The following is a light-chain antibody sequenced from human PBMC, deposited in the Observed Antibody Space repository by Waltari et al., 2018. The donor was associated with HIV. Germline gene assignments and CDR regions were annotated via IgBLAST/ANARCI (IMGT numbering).Light chain of an antibody. Sequence: QSVLTQPPSASGTPGQRVTISCSGSSSNIGGRYVYCYQQVPGTAPKLLIYRNNQRPSGVPDRFSGSKSGTSASLAISGLRSEDEADYYCAAWDDSLSAFYVFGTGTKVTVL. CDR2: RNN. CDR3: AAWDDSLSAFYV. CDR1: SSNIGGRY. J-gene: IGLJ1*01. V-gene: IGLV1-47*01.